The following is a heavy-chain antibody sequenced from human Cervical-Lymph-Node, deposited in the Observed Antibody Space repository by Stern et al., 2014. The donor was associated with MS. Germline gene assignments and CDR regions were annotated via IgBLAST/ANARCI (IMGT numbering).Heavy chain of an antibody. CDR2: IVVGSGNT. Sequence: QLVQSGPEVKKPGTSVKVSCKASGFTFTSSAVQWVRQARGQRLEGIGWIVVGSGNTNYAQKFQERVTITRDMSTSTAYMELSSLRSEDTAVYYCAAEPMYYSDSVGAFDIWGQGTMVTVSS. CDR3: AAEPMYYSDSVGAFDI. J-gene: IGHJ3*02. D-gene: IGHD3-22*01. V-gene: IGHV1-58*01. CDR1: GFTFTSSA.